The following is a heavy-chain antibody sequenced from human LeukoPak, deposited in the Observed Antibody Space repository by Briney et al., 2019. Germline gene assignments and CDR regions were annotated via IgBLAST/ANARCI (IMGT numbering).Heavy chain of an antibody. J-gene: IGHJ4*02. CDR2: ISSSGSFI. D-gene: IGHD6-13*01. V-gene: IGHV3-21*01. Sequence: PGGSLKLSCAASGFTSFSYTMNWVRQAPGKGLEWVSSISSSGSFIYYADSVKGRFTISRDNAKKSLYLQMNSLRAEDTAVYYCAGIPATGDWGQGTLVTVSS. CDR3: AGIPATGD. CDR1: GFTSFSYT.